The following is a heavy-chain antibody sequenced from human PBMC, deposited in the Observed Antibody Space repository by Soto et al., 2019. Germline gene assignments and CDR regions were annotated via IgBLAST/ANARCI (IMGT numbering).Heavy chain of an antibody. Sequence: GGSLRLSCSASGFTFSSYEMNWVRQAPGKGLEWVSYISGSGWTIYYADSVKGRFTISRDSAKKSLFLQMNSLRAEDTALYYCARGDDNSGYYYAFDYWGQGTPVTVSS. V-gene: IGHV3-48*03. CDR2: ISGSGWTI. D-gene: IGHD3-22*01. J-gene: IGHJ4*02. CDR3: ARGDDNSGYYYAFDY. CDR1: GFTFSSYE.